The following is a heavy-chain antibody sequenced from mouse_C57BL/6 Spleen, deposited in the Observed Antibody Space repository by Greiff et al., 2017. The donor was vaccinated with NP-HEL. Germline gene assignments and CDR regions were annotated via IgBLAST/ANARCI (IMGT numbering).Heavy chain of an antibody. CDR3: ARRLITTVVATPLYAMDY. J-gene: IGHJ4*01. D-gene: IGHD1-1*01. CDR1: GYAFTNYL. V-gene: IGHV1-54*01. CDR2: INPGSGGT. Sequence: VQLQESGAELVRPGTSVKVSCKASGYAFTNYLIEWVKQRPGQGLEWIGVINPGSGGTNYNEKFKGKATLTADKSSSTAYMQLSSLTSEDSAVYFCARRLITTVVATPLYAMDYWGQGTSVTVSS.